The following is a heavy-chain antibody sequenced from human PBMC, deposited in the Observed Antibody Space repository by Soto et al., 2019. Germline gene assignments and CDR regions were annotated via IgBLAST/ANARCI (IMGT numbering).Heavy chain of an antibody. CDR2: ISPYNGNT. D-gene: IGHD1-26*01. CDR3: ARGGSDFEAVIHGAFEI. J-gene: IGHJ3*02. Sequence: QVQLVQSGAEVRKPGASVKVSCKASGYTFTTYGISWVRQAPGQGLEWMGWISPYNGNTNYAQKLQGRVTMTTDTSTSTAYMELRRLRSADTAVYYCARGGSDFEAVIHGAFEIWGQGTMVTVSS. CDR1: GYTFTTYG. V-gene: IGHV1-18*01.